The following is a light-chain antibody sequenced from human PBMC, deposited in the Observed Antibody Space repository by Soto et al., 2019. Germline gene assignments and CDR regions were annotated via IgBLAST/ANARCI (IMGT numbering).Light chain of an antibody. CDR1: RTISTY. Sequence: DIQMTQSPSSLSASVGDRVTITCRASRTISTYLNWYHQKPGKAPKLLIYAASTLHGGVPSRFSGSGSGTDFTLTISSLHLEDFATYYCQQSYSTPSTFGKGPDLEI. V-gene: IGKV1-39*01. CDR3: QQSYSTPST. CDR2: AAS. J-gene: IGKJ2*02.